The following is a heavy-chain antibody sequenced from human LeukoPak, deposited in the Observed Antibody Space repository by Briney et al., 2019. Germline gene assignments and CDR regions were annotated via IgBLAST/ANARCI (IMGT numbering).Heavy chain of an antibody. CDR1: GFTFSSYA. D-gene: IGHD6-19*01. J-gene: IGHJ4*02. Sequence: GGSLRLSCAASGFTFSSYAMSWVRQAPGKGLGWVSAISGSGGSTYYADSVKGRFTISRDNSKNTLYLQMNSLRAEDTAVYYCAKVPGIAVAYFDYWGQGTLVTVSS. CDR2: ISGSGGST. V-gene: IGHV3-23*01. CDR3: AKVPGIAVAYFDY.